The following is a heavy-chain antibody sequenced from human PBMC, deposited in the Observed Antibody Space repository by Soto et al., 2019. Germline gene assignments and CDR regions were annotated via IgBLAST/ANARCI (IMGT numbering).Heavy chain of an antibody. J-gene: IGHJ4*02. D-gene: IGHD2-21*02. CDR1: GYSFTSYW. CDR2: IDPSDSYT. Sequence: GESLKISCKGSGYSFTSYWISWVRQMPGKGLEWMGRIDPSDSYTNYSPSFQGNVTISADKSISTAYLQWSSLKASDTAMYYCARHGVVVTATPPFDYWGQRTLVTVSS. CDR3: ARHGVVVTATPPFDY. V-gene: IGHV5-10-1*01.